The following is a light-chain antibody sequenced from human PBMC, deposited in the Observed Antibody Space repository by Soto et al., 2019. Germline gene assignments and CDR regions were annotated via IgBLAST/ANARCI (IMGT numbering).Light chain of an antibody. V-gene: IGKV1-17*01. CDR3: LKHNSYPLT. Sequence: DIQMTQSPSSLSASVGDRVTITCRASQGIRNDLGWYQQKPGKAPKRLIYAASNMQSWVPSRFSGSGSGTEFNHTISSLHSENYANYYCLKHNSYPLTFGGGTKVEIK. CDR1: QGIRND. J-gene: IGKJ4*01. CDR2: AAS.